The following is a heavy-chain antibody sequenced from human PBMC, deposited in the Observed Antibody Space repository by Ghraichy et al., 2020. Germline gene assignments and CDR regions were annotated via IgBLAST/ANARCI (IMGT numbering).Heavy chain of an antibody. CDR3: ARDPNYGDYPQNWFDP. CDR1: GYTFTSYY. D-gene: IGHD4-17*01. Sequence: ASVKVSCKASGYTFTSYYMHWVRQAPGQGLEWMGIINPSGGSTSYAQKFQGRVTMTRDTSTSTVYMELSSLRSEDTAVYYCARDPNYGDYPQNWFDPWGQGTLVTVSS. V-gene: IGHV1-46*01. J-gene: IGHJ5*02. CDR2: INPSGGST.